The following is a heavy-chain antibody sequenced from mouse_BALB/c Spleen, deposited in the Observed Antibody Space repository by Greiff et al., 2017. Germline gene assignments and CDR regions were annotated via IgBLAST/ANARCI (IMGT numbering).Heavy chain of an antibody. Sequence: DVMLVESGPSLVKPSQTLSLTCSVTGDSITSGYWNWIRKFPGNKLEYMGYISYSGSTYYNPSLKSRISITRDTSKNQYYLQLNSVTTEDTATYYCATTVVATGDAMDYWGQGTSVTVSS. CDR2: ISYSGST. J-gene: IGHJ4*01. D-gene: IGHD1-1*01. V-gene: IGHV3-8*02. CDR1: GDSITSGY. CDR3: ATTVVATGDAMDY.